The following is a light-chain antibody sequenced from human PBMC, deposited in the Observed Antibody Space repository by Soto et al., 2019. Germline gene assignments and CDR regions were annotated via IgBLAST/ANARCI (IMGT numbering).Light chain of an antibody. J-gene: IGLJ2*01. V-gene: IGLV2-14*01. CDR1: SSDVGGYNY. Sequence: SALTQPASVSGSPGQSITISCTGTSSDVGGYNYVSWYQQHPGKAPKVIIFEVSNRPSGVSHRFSGSKSGDTASLTISGLQAEDEADYYCSSYTSISNIDVVFGGGTKVTVL. CDR2: EVS. CDR3: SSYTSISNIDVV.